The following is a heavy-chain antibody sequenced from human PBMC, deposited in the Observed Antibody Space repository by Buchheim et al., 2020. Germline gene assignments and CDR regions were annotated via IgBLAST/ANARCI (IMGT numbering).Heavy chain of an antibody. CDR2: ISGSGAGT. J-gene: IGHJ4*02. D-gene: IGHD6-19*01. CDR1: GFTFSSYP. Sequence: EVQLLESGGGLVQPGGSPRLSCAASGFTFSSYPMSWVRQAPGKGLEWVSAISGSGAGTSYADSVKGRFTMSRDNSKNTLYLQMNSLRAEDTAVYYCARDRGAVAASHFDYWGQGTL. V-gene: IGHV3-23*01. CDR3: ARDRGAVAASHFDY.